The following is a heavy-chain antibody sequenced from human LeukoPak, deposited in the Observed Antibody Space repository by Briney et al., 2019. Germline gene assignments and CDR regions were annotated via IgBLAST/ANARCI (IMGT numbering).Heavy chain of an antibody. J-gene: IGHJ3*02. D-gene: IGHD3-9*01. CDR3: ARDHPVADWAADI. Sequence: ASDTLSLTCSVSGGSISSHSWSWIRQAPGKGLECIGYIDYRGSSNYNPSLKSRVTISADPSKNQFSLKLTSVTAADTAIYYCARDHPVADWAADIWGRGTMVTVSS. V-gene: IGHV4-59*11. CDR2: IDYRGSS. CDR1: GGSISSHS.